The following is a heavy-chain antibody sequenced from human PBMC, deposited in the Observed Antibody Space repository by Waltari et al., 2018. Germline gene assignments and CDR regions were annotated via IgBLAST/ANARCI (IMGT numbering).Heavy chain of an antibody. J-gene: IGHJ5*02. V-gene: IGHV4-59*01. Sequence: QVQLQESGPGLVKPSETLSLTCTVSGDSMNNYYWTWIRQSPGKGLEWIGDISYRGSTNYYPSLDSRVTISIKPSKNQFALKLSSVTAADTAVYYCAGSGGNGDYDRWGQGTQVTVSS. CDR1: GDSMNNYY. CDR2: ISYRGST. CDR3: AGSGGNGDYDR. D-gene: IGHD4-17*01.